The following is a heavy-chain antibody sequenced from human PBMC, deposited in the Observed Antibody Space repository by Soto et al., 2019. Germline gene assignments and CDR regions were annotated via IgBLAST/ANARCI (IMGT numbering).Heavy chain of an antibody. Sequence: QLQLQESGSGLVKPSQTLSLTCAVSGGSISSGGYSWSWIRQPPGKGLEWIGYLYHSGSTYYNPFVKSRFSITVGRSTNQFSLKRSSVPAADTAVYYCARAPARYYYDSSGYYYGDYFDYWGQGTLVTVSS. CDR2: LYHSGST. CDR1: GGSISSGGYS. V-gene: IGHV4-30-2*01. D-gene: IGHD3-22*01. J-gene: IGHJ4*02. CDR3: ARAPARYYYDSSGYYYGDYFDY.